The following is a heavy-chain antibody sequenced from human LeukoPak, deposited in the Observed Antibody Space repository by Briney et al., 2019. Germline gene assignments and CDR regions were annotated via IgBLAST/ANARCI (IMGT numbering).Heavy chain of an antibody. Sequence: ASVKVSCKTSGYSFTSYNLHWVRQAPGQRLEWMGIIKPSGGNTNYAQKLQGRVTMTTDTSTSTAYMELRSLRSDDTDVYYCARGSITETTNNDYWGQGTLVTVSS. D-gene: IGHD1-20*01. CDR3: ARGSITETTNNDY. V-gene: IGHV1-46*01. J-gene: IGHJ4*02. CDR2: IKPSGGNT. CDR1: GYSFTSYN.